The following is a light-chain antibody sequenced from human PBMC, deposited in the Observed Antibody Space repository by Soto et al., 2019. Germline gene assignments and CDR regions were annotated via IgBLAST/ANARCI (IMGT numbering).Light chain of an antibody. Sequence: EIVLTPSPGTLSLSPGDRATLSCRASQSISDTLAWYQQKPGQAPRLLIHGASTRATGFPARFSGSGSGTEFILTISSLQSEDFAVYYCQEYNTWPWTFGQGTKVDI. J-gene: IGKJ1*01. CDR3: QEYNTWPWT. CDR2: GAS. V-gene: IGKV3-15*01. CDR1: QSISDT.